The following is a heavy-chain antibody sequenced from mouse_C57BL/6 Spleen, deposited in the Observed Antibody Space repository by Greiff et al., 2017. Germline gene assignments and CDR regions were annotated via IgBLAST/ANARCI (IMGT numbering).Heavy chain of an antibody. D-gene: IGHD1-1*01. CDR3: ARSGGYGSSYRAMDY. CDR2: INPYNGDT. Sequence: VQLKQSGPELVKPGDSVKISCKASGYSFTGYFMNWVMQSHGKSLEWIGRINPYNGDTFYNQKFKGKATLTVDKSSSTAHMELRSLTSEDSAVYYCARSGGYGSSYRAMDYWGQGTSVTVSS. CDR1: GYSFTGYF. V-gene: IGHV1-20*01. J-gene: IGHJ4*01.